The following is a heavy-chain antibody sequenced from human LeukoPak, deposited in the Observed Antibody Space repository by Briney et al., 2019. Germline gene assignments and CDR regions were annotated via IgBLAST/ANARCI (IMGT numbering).Heavy chain of an antibody. Sequence: SETLSLTCTVSGGSISSYYWSWIRQPAGKGLEWIGRIYTSGSTNYNPSLKSRVTMSVDTSMNQFSLKLSSVTAADTAVYYCARSTATVVTALSSWGQGTLVTVSS. V-gene: IGHV4-4*07. CDR3: ARSTATVVTALSS. CDR2: IYTSGST. J-gene: IGHJ4*02. D-gene: IGHD4-23*01. CDR1: GGSISSYY.